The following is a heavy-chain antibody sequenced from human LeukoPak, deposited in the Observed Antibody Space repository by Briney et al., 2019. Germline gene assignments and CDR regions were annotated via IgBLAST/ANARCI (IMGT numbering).Heavy chain of an antibody. CDR1: GFTFSSNW. J-gene: IGHJ3*02. CDR2: IKPDGSAE. V-gene: IGHV3-7*01. CDR3: AREVGTPQAFDI. Sequence: GGSLRLSCATSGFTFSSNWMSWVRHVPGRGLDWVANIKPDGSAEYYAASVKGRFTVSRDNAKNSLYLQMNSLKAEDTAIYYCAREVGTPQAFDIWGQGTMVTVSS. D-gene: IGHD1-26*01.